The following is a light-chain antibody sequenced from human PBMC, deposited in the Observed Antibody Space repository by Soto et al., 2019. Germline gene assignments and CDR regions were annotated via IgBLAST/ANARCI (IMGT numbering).Light chain of an antibody. CDR3: KQYGSSAWT. V-gene: IGKV3-20*01. J-gene: IGKJ1*01. Sequence: EIVLTQSPGTLSLSPGERATPSCRASQSVSSSYLAWYQQKPGQAPRLLIYGASSRATGIPDRFSGSGSGTDFTLTISRLEPEDCAVYYCKQYGSSAWTFGQGTKVDIK. CDR2: GAS. CDR1: QSVSSSY.